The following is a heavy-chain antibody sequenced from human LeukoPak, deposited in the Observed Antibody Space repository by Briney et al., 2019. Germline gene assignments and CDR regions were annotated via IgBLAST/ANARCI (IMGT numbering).Heavy chain of an antibody. J-gene: IGHJ4*02. V-gene: IGHV3-21*01. CDR1: GFTFSSYS. Sequence: GGFLRLSCAASGFTFSSYSMNWVRQAPGKGLEWASSISSSSSYIYYADSVKGRFTISRDNAKNSLFLQMNSLRAEDTAVYYCARAQRGYCSSTSCSIGGYFDYWGQGTLVTVSS. D-gene: IGHD2-2*01. CDR2: ISSSSSYI. CDR3: ARAQRGYCSSTSCSIGGYFDY.